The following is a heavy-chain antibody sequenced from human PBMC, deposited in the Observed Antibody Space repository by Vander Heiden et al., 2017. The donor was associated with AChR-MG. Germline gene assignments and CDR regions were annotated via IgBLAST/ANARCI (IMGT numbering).Heavy chain of an antibody. CDR2: IIHSGST. CDR3: ASSCSSTSCGPPGDY. Sequence: QVQLQQWGAGLLKPSETLSLTRAVYGGSFSGYYWSWIRQPPGKGLEWIGEIIHSGSTNYNPSLKSRVTISVDTSKNQFSLKLSSVTAADTAVYYCASSCSSTSCGPPGDYWGQGTLVTVSS. V-gene: IGHV4-34*12. D-gene: IGHD2-2*01. J-gene: IGHJ4*02. CDR1: GGSFSGYY.